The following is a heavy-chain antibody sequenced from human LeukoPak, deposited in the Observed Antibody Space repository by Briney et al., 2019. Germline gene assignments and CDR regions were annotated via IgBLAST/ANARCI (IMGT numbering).Heavy chain of an antibody. V-gene: IGHV4-34*01. CDR1: GGSFSGYY. Sequence: SETLSLTCAVYGGSFSGYYGSWIRKPPGKGLEWIGEINHSGSTNYNPSLKSRVTISVDTSRNHFSLNLSPVTAADTPGNNVGXYDCSSTSCYTFDYWGQGTLVTVSS. CDR2: INHSGST. J-gene: IGHJ4*02. CDR3: GXYDCSSTSCYTFDY. D-gene: IGHD2-2*01.